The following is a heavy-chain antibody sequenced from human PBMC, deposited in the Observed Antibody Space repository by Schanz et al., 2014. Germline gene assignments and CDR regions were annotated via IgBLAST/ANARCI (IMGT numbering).Heavy chain of an antibody. CDR1: GITVSSNH. CDR2: ISGSGIST. J-gene: IGHJ4*02. D-gene: IGHD7-27*01. CDR3: AKDYRTGAIDY. Sequence: EVQLVESGGGLVQSGGSLRLSCVASGITVSSNHMIWVRQAPGKGLEWVSTISGSGISTYYVDSVKGRFTISRDNSKNTLYLQMNSLTAEDTAVYYCAKDYRTGAIDYWGQGTLVTVSS. V-gene: IGHV3-23*04.